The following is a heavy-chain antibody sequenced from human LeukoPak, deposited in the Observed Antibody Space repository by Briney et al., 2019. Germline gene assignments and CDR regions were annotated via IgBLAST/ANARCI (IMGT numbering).Heavy chain of an antibody. CDR2: ISGSGGST. D-gene: IGHD1-26*01. J-gene: IGHJ3*02. Sequence: GGSLRLSCAASGFTFSSYAMSWVRQAPGKGLEWVSAISGSGGSTYYADSVKGRFTISRDDSKNTLYLQMNSLRAEDTTVYYCARGATGAYDAFDIWGQGTMVTVSS. V-gene: IGHV3-23*01. CDR1: GFTFSSYA. CDR3: ARGATGAYDAFDI.